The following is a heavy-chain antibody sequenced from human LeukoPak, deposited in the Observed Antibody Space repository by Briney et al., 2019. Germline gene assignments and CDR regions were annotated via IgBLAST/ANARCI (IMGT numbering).Heavy chain of an antibody. CDR2: VRYKPEGYLT. V-gene: IGHV3-72*01. CDR1: GFRFTDHY. CDR3: VREEHALDI. Sequence: GGSLRLSCAGSGFRFTDHYMDWVRQAPGKGLEWVGRVRYKPEGYLTEYAASVKGRFIISRDDSKSSLHLQMNSLKTEDTAIYYCVREEHALDIWGRGTMVTVSS. J-gene: IGHJ3*02.